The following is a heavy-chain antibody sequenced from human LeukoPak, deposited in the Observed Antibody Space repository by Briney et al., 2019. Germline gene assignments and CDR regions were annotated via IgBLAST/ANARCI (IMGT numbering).Heavy chain of an antibody. CDR2: IYYSGST. D-gene: IGHD3-22*01. CDR1: GGSISSISYY. Sequence: PSETLSLTCTISGGSISSISYYWSWIRQPPGKGLEWLGYIYYSGSTNYNPSLKSRVTISVDTSKNQFSLKLSSVTAADTAVYYCARAGSGYGANRWFDPWGQGTLVTVSS. V-gene: IGHV4-61*01. J-gene: IGHJ5*02. CDR3: ARAGSGYGANRWFDP.